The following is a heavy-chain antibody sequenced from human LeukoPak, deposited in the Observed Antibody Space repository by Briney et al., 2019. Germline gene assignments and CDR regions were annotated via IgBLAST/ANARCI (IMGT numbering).Heavy chain of an antibody. CDR3: ARGGNSKVFDY. CDR1: GGTFSSYA. D-gene: IGHD4-23*01. CDR2: IIPIFGIA. Sequence: SVKVSCKASGGTFSSYAISWVRQAPGQGLEWMGRIIPIFGIANYTQKFQGRVTITADKSTSTAYMELSSLRSEDTAVYYCARGGNSKVFDYWGQGTLVTVSS. V-gene: IGHV1-69*04. J-gene: IGHJ4*02.